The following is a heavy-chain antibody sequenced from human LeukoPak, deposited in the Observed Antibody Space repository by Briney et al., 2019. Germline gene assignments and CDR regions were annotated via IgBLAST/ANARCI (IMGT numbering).Heavy chain of an antibody. CDR3: ARDGDDNSGYGKDY. Sequence: GGSLRLSCATSGFTFSLYAMPWVRQPPGKGLEWVARIASDGSTEHYTESVKGQFTISRDNSRNTVSLQMNSLRVEDTAVYYCARDGDDNSGYGKDYWGQGTLVIVSS. D-gene: IGHD3-22*01. CDR1: GFTFSLYA. J-gene: IGHJ4*01. V-gene: IGHV3-30-3*01. CDR2: IASDGSTE.